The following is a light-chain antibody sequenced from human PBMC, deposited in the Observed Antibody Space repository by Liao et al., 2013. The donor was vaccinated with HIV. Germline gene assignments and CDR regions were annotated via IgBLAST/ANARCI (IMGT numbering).Light chain of an antibody. V-gene: IGLV3-21*01. CDR1: NIGSKS. Sequence: SYELTQPPSVSVAPGKTARITCGGNNIGSKSVHWYQQKPGQAPVLVIYYDSDRPSGIPERFSGSNSGNTATLTISGTQAVDEAVYYCQAWDRDTALFGGGTKLTVL. J-gene: IGLJ2*01. CDR3: QAWDRDTAL. CDR2: YDS.